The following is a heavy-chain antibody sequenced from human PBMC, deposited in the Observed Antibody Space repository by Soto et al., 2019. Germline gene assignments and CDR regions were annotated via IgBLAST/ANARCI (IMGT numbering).Heavy chain of an antibody. V-gene: IGHV3-30*18. Sequence: QVQLVESGGGVVQPGRSLRLSCAASGFTFSSYVMHWVRQAPGKGLEWVAVISYDVSNKYYADSVKGRFTISRDNSKNTLYLQMTSLRAEETAVYYCAKSPYCYDSSGFDYWGQGTLVNVSS. CDR2: ISYDVSNK. CDR1: GFTFSSYV. CDR3: AKSPYCYDSSGFDY. D-gene: IGHD3-22*01. J-gene: IGHJ4*02.